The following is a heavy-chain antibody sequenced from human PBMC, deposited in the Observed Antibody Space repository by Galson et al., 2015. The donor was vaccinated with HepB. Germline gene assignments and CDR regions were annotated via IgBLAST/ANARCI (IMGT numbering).Heavy chain of an antibody. D-gene: IGHD6-6*01. CDR1: GYTFTGYY. CDR3: ARAEYSSLHAFDI. Sequence: SVKVSCKASGYTFTGYYMHRVRQAPGQGLEWMGWINPNSGGTNYAQKFQGWVTMTRDTSISTAYMELRSLRSDDTAVYYCARAEYSSLHAFDIWGQGTMVTVSS. J-gene: IGHJ3*02. CDR2: INPNSGGT. V-gene: IGHV1-2*04.